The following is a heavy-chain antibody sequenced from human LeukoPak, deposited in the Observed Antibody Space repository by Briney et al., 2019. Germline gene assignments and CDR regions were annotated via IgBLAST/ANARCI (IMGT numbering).Heavy chain of an antibody. D-gene: IGHD6-13*01. Sequence: PGGSLRLSCTASGFTFTNFAMHWVRQAPGKGLEWVAFISFDGNDEEYADSVKGRFTISRDNSKNTLYLQFNSLRVDDTAIYYCARAVSGSSWSFDYWGQGTLVTVSS. CDR2: ISFDGNDE. CDR1: GFTFTNFA. J-gene: IGHJ4*02. V-gene: IGHV3-30*04. CDR3: ARAVSGSSWSFDY.